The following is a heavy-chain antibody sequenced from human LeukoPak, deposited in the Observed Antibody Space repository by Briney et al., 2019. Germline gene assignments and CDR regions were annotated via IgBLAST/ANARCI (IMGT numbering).Heavy chain of an antibody. V-gene: IGHV1-2*02. D-gene: IGHD6-19*01. CDR1: GYTFTGYY. CDR2: INPNSGGT. J-gene: IGHJ6*02. CDR3: AYTQGAVAGTIGMDV. Sequence: ASVKVSCKASGYTFTGYYMHWVRQAPGQGLEWMGWINPNSGGTNYAQKFQGRVTMTRDTPISTAYMELSRLRSDDTAVYYCAYTQGAVAGTIGMDVWGQGTMVTVSS.